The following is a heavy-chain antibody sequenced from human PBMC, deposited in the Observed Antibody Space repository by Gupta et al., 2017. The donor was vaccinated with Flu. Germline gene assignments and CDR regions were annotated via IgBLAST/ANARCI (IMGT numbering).Heavy chain of an antibody. V-gene: IGHV4-59*08. CDR2: IYYSGST. CDR3: ARHLHRSWRGHWYFDL. CDR1: GGSISSYY. Sequence: QVQLQESGPGLVKPSETLSLTCTVPGGSISSYYWCWIRQPPGKGLEWIGYIYYSGSTNYNPSLKSRVTISVDTSKNQFSLKLSSVTAADTAVYYCARHLHRSWRGHWYFDLWGRGTLVTVSS. D-gene: IGHD6-13*01. J-gene: IGHJ2*01.